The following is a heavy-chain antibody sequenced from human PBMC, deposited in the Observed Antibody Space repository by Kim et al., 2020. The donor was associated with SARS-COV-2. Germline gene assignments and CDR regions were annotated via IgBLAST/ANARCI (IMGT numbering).Heavy chain of an antibody. CDR1: GINFSDYY. D-gene: IGHD6-13*01. CDR2: ISSSGSYT. CDR3: ARVPVGASSWYYFDS. J-gene: IGHJ4*01. Sequence: GGSLRLSCEASGINFSDYYMSWIRQAPGKGLEWVSYISSSGSYTKYAVSLKGRFTISRDNAENSLYLVMNSLSADDTAVYYCARVPVGASSWYYFDSWG. V-gene: IGHV3-11*05.